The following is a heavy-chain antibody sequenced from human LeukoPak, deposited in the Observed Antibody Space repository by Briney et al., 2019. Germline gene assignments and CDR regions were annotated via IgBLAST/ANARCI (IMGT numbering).Heavy chain of an antibody. V-gene: IGHV4-39*07. D-gene: IGHD6-13*01. CDR2: IYYSGST. CDR3: ARVAPKYYSSSWYEDDY. J-gene: IGHJ4*02. Sequence: SETLSLTCTVSGGSVSSGSYYWSWIRQPPGKGLEWIGSIYYSGSTYYNPSLKSRVTISVDTSKNQFSLKLSSVTAADTAVYYCARVAPKYYSSSWYEDDYWGQGTLVTVSS. CDR1: GGSVSSGSYY.